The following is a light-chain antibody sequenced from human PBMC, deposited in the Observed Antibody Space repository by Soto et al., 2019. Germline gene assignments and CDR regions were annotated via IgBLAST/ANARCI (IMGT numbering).Light chain of an antibody. J-gene: IGKJ2*01. V-gene: IGKV1-39*01. CDR2: AAS. Sequence: DIQMTQSPSSLSASVGDRVTITCRASQSISTHLSWYQQKPGKDPKLLVYAASSLQSGVPSRFSGSGSGTDVALTISNLQPEDFAICYCQQSFNTLYTFGQGTNLEI. CDR3: QQSFNTLYT. CDR1: QSISTH.